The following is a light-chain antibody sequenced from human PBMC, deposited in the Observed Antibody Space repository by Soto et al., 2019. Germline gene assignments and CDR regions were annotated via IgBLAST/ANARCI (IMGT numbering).Light chain of an antibody. CDR3: CSYAGSSTDVV. J-gene: IGLJ2*01. CDR1: SSDVGSYNL. Sequence: QSVLTQPASVSGSPGQSITISCTGTSSDVGSYNLVSWYQQHPGKAPKLMLYEVSKRPSGVSNRFSGSKSGNTASLTISGLQAEDEADSYCCSYAGSSTDVVFGGGTKLTVL. CDR2: EVS. V-gene: IGLV2-23*02.